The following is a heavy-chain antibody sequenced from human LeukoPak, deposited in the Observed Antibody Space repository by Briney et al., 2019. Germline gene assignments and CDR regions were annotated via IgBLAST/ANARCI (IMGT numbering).Heavy chain of an antibody. J-gene: IGHJ4*02. CDR2: IYYSGST. CDR3: ATVVPAATTYFDY. V-gene: IGHV4-30-4*08. Sequence: WVRQPPGKGREWFGYIYYSGSTYYNPSLKSRVTISVDTSKNQFSLTLSSVTAADTAVYYCATVVPAATTYFDYWGQGTLVTVSS. D-gene: IGHD2-2*01.